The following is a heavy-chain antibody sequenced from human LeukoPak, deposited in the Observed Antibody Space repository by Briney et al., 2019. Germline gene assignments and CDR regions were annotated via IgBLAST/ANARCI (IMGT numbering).Heavy chain of an antibody. Sequence: GESLKISCKGSGYSFSTYWIGWVRPMPGKGLEWMGIIYPGDSDTRYSPSFQGHVTISADKSSHTAYLQWSSLKASDTPMYYCARQKNSEAYWYYFDYWGQGTLVTVSS. V-gene: IGHV5-51*01. D-gene: IGHD2-8*02. CDR2: IYPGDSDT. CDR1: GYSFSTYW. J-gene: IGHJ4*02. CDR3: ARQKNSEAYWYYFDY.